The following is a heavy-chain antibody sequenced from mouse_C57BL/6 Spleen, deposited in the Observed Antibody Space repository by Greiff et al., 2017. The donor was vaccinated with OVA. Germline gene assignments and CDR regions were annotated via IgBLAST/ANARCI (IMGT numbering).Heavy chain of an antibody. J-gene: IGHJ4*01. V-gene: IGHV7-3*01. Sequence: EVMLVESGGGLVQPGGSLSLSCAASGFTFTDYYMSWVRQPPGKALEWLGFIRNKANGYTTEYSASVKGRFTISRDNSQSILYLQMNALRAEDSATYYCARPSHYRAMDYWGQGTSVTVSS. CDR2: IRNKANGYTT. CDR3: ARPSHYRAMDY. CDR1: GFTFTDYY. D-gene: IGHD1-2*01.